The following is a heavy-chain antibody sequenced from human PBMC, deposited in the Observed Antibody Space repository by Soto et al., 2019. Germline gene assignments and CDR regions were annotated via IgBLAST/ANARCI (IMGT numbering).Heavy chain of an antibody. V-gene: IGHV4-59*01. CDR2: IYDSGST. Sequence: PWETLSLTCTFSVVSISSFYWSWIRQPPGKGLEYIGCIYDSGSTNFNPSLKSRVTMSVDTSRTQFSLKLSSVTAADTAVYYCARGFSSMSWFAPLGQGTLVTVSS. D-gene: IGHD6-19*01. CDR1: VVSISSFY. J-gene: IGHJ5*02. CDR3: ARGFSSMSWFAP.